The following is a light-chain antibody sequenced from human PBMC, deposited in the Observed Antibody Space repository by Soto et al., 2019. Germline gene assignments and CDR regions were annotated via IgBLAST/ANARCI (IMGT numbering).Light chain of an antibody. CDR1: QSVSSY. CDR3: HQYNNWPPIT. J-gene: IGKJ5*01. V-gene: IGKV3-15*01. CDR2: GAS. Sequence: EIVMTQSPSTLSVSPGERATITCRASQSVSSYLAWYQQKPGQAPRLLIYGASTMATGIPPRFIGSGSGTEFTITISSLLYADFSVTYCHQYNNWPPITFGQGTRLEIK.